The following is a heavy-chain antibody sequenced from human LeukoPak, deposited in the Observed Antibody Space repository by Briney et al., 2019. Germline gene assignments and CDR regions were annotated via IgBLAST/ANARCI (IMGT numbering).Heavy chain of an antibody. CDR1: GFTFSNYA. V-gene: IGHV3-23*01. Sequence: GGSLRLSCAASGFTFSNYAMSWVRQAAGKGREWVSAISGSGGSTYYADCVKGWFTISRYNSKNTLYLQMNSLRAEDTAVYYCAKEQLWFGGSFDYWGQGTLVTVSS. J-gene: IGHJ4*02. CDR3: AKEQLWFGGSFDY. CDR2: ISGSGGST. D-gene: IGHD5-18*01.